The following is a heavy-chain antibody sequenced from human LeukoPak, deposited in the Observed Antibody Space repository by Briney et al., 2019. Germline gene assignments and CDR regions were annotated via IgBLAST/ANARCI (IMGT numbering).Heavy chain of an antibody. J-gene: IGHJ3*02. CDR3: ARYAPASAWLLLRGAFDI. CDR1: VGSINSYY. CDR2: ISSSGSS. Sequence: SETLSLTCTVSVGSINSYYWSWIRQPPGKGLEYIGYISSSGSSNYNPSLRSRVTISVHTSKNQFSLKLSSVTAADTAVYYCARYAPASAWLLLRGAFDIWGQGTMVTVSS. D-gene: IGHD3-22*01. V-gene: IGHV4-4*09.